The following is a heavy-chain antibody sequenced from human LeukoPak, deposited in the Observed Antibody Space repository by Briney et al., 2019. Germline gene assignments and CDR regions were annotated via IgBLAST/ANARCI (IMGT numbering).Heavy chain of an antibody. Sequence: GGSLRLSCAASGFTFGSSAMSWVRPAPGKGPEWVSTFSRSGPETYYADSVKGRFTIFRDNSKHALYLHIHSLRAEDTAVYYCAKGSLASWYYFHYWRQGTLVTVSS. CDR2: FSRSGPET. V-gene: IGHV3-23*01. CDR1: GFTFGSSA. CDR3: AKGSLASWYYFHY. J-gene: IGHJ4*02. D-gene: IGHD6-13*01.